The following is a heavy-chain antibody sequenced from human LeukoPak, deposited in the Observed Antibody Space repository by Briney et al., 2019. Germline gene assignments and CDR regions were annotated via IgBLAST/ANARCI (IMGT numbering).Heavy chain of an antibody. J-gene: IGHJ4*02. CDR1: GFTFSTYT. V-gene: IGHV3-21*01. CDR2: IISSGTNI. CDR3: ARGKYGSAWSDY. D-gene: IGHD6-19*01. Sequence: GGSLRLSCAASGFTFSTYTMNWVRQAPGKGLEWVSSIISSGTNIYYADAVKGRFTISRDNAKNSLYLQMNSLRADDTAVYYCARGKYGSAWSDYWGQGTLVTVSS.